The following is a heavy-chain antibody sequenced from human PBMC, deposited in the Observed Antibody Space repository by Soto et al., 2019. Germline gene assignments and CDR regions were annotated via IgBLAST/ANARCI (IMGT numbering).Heavy chain of an antibody. CDR2: INHSGST. Sequence: SETLSLTCAVYGGSFSGYYWSWIRQPPGKGLEWIGEINHSGSTNYNPSLKSRVTISVDTSKNQFSLKLSSVTAADTAVYYCARVGRGALRSLRGYSYGRAGDYYYYYMDVWGKGTTVTVSS. J-gene: IGHJ6*03. D-gene: IGHD5-18*01. CDR1: GGSFSGYY. CDR3: ARVGRGALRSLRGYSYGRAGDYYYYYMDV. V-gene: IGHV4-34*01.